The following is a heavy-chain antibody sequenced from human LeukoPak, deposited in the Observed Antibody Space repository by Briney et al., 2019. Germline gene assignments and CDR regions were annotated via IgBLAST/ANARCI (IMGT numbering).Heavy chain of an antibody. Sequence: PGGSLRLSCAATGFTFSSYNMNWVRQAPGKGLEWVSFISSSSSTIYYADSVKGRFTISRDNAKNSLYLQMNSLRAEDTAVYYCARELRPIAAANDIWGQGTMVTVSS. J-gene: IGHJ3*02. CDR2: ISSSSSTI. D-gene: IGHD6-13*01. CDR1: GFTFSSYN. CDR3: ARELRPIAAANDI. V-gene: IGHV3-48*01.